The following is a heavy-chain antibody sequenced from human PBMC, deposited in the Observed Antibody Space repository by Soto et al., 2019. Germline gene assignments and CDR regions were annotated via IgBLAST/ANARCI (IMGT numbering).Heavy chain of an antibody. CDR1: GYTFTTYA. D-gene: IGHD3-10*01. CDR3: ANYGSGSYYY. Sequence: GASVKVSCKASGYTFTTYAIHWVRQAPGQRLEWMGWIDTGTGNTKYSQKFQGRVTFTRDTSASTAYMELSSLRLEDTAVYYCANYGSGSYYYWGQGSPVTVSS. V-gene: IGHV1-3*04. CDR2: IDTGTGNT. J-gene: IGHJ4*02.